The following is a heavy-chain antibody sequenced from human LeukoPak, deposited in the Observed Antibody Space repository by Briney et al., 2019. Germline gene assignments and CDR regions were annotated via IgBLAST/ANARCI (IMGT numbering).Heavy chain of an antibody. J-gene: IGHJ1*01. CDR3: ARVRTLGGQKYFQH. CDR2: ISSSSSYI. D-gene: IGHD2-15*01. Sequence: GGSLRLSCAASGFTFSSYAMSWVRQAPGKGLEWVSSISSSSSYIYYADSVKGRFTISRDNAKNSLYLQMNSLRAEDTAVYYCARVRTLGGQKYFQHWGQGTLVTVSS. V-gene: IGHV3-21*01. CDR1: GFTFSSYA.